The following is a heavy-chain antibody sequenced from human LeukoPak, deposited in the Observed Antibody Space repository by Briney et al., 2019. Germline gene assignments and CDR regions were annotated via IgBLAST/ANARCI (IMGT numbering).Heavy chain of an antibody. J-gene: IGHJ4*02. Sequence: GGSLRLSCAASGFTFSNYIMHWVRQAPGKGLDWVAVILEDGSNQYYADSVKGRFTISRDNSKNTLYLQMNSLRAEDTAVYYCARGPSGYHNTGGQGTLVTVSS. D-gene: IGHD5-12*01. V-gene: IGHV3-30*14. CDR1: GFTFSNYI. CDR2: ILEDGSNQ. CDR3: ARGPSGYHNT.